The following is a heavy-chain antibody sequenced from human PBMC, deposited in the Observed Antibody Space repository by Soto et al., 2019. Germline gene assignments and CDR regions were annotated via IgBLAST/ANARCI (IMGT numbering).Heavy chain of an antibody. V-gene: IGHV3-7*03. CDR2: IKQDGSEK. CDR1: GFTFSSYW. D-gene: IGHD2-21*01. CDR3: IVRYPYYFDY. J-gene: IGHJ4*02. Sequence: GGSLRLSCAASGFTFSSYWMSWVRQAPGKGLEWVANIKQDGSEKYYVDSGKGRFTISRDNAKNSLYLQMNSLKTEDTAVYYCIVRYPYYFDYWGQGTLVTVSS.